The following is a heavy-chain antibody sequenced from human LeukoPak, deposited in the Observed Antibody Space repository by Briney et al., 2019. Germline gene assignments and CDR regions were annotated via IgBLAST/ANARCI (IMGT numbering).Heavy chain of an antibody. J-gene: IGHJ4*02. CDR3: ARDLDGAWSIDY. D-gene: IGHD3-3*01. CDR2: IHPRDGDT. CDR1: GYAFSTHH. Sequence: ASVKVSCKASGYAFSTHHIHWVRQAPGQGPEWMGIIHPRDGDTKYARQFQGRLTMTRDTSTSTVYMELSSLTSEDTALYYCARDLDGAWSIDYWGQGTLVTVSS. V-gene: IGHV1-46*01.